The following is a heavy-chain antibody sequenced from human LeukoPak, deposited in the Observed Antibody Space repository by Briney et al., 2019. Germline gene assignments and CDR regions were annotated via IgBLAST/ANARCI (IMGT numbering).Heavy chain of an antibody. J-gene: IGHJ4*02. CDR1: GFTFHDYA. V-gene: IGHV3-21*01. CDR2: ISSSSSYI. D-gene: IGHD6-6*01. Sequence: GGSLRLSCAASGFTFHDYAMHWVRQAPGKGLEWVSSISSSSSYIYYADSVKGRFTISRDNAKNSLYLQMNSLRAEDTAVYYCASYLPAYSSSSDFFDYWGQGTLVTVSS. CDR3: ASYLPAYSSSSDFFDY.